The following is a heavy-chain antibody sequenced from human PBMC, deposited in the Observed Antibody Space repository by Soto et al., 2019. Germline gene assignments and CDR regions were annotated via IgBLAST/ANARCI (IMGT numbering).Heavy chain of an antibody. D-gene: IGHD3-10*01. CDR1: GGSFSSYV. J-gene: IGHJ5*02. CDR3: AQETYYLHSRDYHWVDP. Sequence: QGQLVQSGAEVKKPGSSVKVSCRASGGSFSSYVISWIRQAPGQGLEWRGGIIPVSNAANYAQRFQDRVTMSVDKSTSTAYMELRSLRSEDTAIDYWAQETYYLHSRDYHWVDPWGQGTLVP. V-gene: IGHV1-69*06. CDR2: IIPVSNAA.